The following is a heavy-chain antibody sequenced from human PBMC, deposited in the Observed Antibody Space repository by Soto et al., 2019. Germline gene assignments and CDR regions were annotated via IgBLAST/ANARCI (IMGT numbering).Heavy chain of an antibody. J-gene: IGHJ4*02. CDR2: IYYSGST. CDR1: GGSISSSSYY. CDR3: AERGERSSSLFDY. Sequence: QLQLQESGPGLVKPSETLSLTCTVSGGSISSSSYYWGWIRQPPGKGLEWIGSIYYSGSTYYNPCLKGPGTLSPGTVKDPVSLEAGPKTPGDPGGFYWAERGERSSSLFDYWGQGTLVTVSS. V-gene: IGHV4-39*01. D-gene: IGHD6-13*01.